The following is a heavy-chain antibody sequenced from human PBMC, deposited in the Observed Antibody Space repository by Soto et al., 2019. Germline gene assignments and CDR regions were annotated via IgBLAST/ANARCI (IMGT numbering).Heavy chain of an antibody. CDR2: ISAYNGNT. V-gene: IGHV1-18*04. D-gene: IGHD1-26*01. CDR3: ARNGMDWELLSYYYYGMDV. CDR1: GYTFTSYG. J-gene: IGHJ6*02. Sequence: QVQLVQSGAEVKKPGASVKVSCKASGYTFTSYGISWVRQAPGQGLEWMGWISAYNGNTNYAQKLQGRVTMTTDTSTITAYMELRSLRSDDTAVYYCARNGMDWELLSYYYYGMDVWGQGTTVTVSS.